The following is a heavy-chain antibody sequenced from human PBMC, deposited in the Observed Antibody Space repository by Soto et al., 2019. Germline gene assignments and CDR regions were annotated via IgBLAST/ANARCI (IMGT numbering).Heavy chain of an antibody. CDR2: IHYSGST. J-gene: IGHJ4*02. D-gene: IGHD3-9*01. Sequence: PSETLSLTCTVSGGSISSYYWSWIRQPPGKGLEWIGFIHYSGSTNYNPSLKSRVTMSVDTSKNQFSLKLSSVTAADTAVYYCARHRGTISLTDYWGQGTLVTVSS. CDR3: ARHRGTISLTDY. V-gene: IGHV4-59*08. CDR1: GGSISSYY.